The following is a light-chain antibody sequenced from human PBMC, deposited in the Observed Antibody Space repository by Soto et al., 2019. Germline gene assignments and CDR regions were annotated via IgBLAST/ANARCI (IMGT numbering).Light chain of an antibody. CDR3: QQYGSSGT. Sequence: IVLTKSPGTLSLSPGERATLSCRASQSFSNNYLAWYQQKPGQAPRLLIYGASNRATGIPDRFSGSGSGTDFTLTISRLEPEDFAVYYCQQYGSSGTFGQGTKVDI. J-gene: IGKJ1*01. CDR2: GAS. V-gene: IGKV3-20*01. CDR1: QSFSNNY.